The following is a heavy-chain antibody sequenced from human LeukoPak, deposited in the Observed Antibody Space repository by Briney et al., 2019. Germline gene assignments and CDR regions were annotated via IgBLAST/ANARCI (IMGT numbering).Heavy chain of an antibody. CDR1: GYSISSGYY. CDR3: ARDRPDSGYDD. J-gene: IGHJ4*02. Sequence: SETLSLTCSVSGYSISSGYYWGWIRQPPGKGLEWIGNIYHDGNTYYNPSLKSRVTISVDTSKNQFSLRLSSVTAADTAVYYCARDRPDSGYDDWGQGTLVTVSS. V-gene: IGHV4-38-2*02. D-gene: IGHD5-12*01. CDR2: IYHDGNT.